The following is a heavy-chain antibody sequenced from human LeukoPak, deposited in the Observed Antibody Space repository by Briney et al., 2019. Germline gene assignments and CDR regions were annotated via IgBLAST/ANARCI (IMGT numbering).Heavy chain of an antibody. V-gene: IGHV4-34*01. Sequence: SETLSLTCAVYGGSFSGYYWSWIRQPPGKGLEWIGEINHSGSTNYNPSLKSRVTISVDTSKNQFSLKLSSVTAADTAVYYCARGYWYSSSWYVGYNWFDPWGQGTLVTVSS. J-gene: IGHJ5*02. D-gene: IGHD6-13*01. CDR2: INHSGST. CDR3: ARGYWYSSSWYVGYNWFDP. CDR1: GGSFSGYY.